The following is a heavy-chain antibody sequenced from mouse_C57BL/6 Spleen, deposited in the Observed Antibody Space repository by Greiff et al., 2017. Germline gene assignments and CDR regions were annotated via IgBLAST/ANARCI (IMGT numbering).Heavy chain of an antibody. CDR2: INPSSGYT. Sequence: QVQLQQSGAELARPGASVKMSCKASGYTCTSYTMHWVKQRPGQGLEWIGYINPSSGYTKYNQKFKDKATLTADKSSSTAYMQLSSLTSEDSAVYYCAADSSGYPFAYWGQGTLVTVSA. D-gene: IGHD3-2*02. CDR3: AADSSGYPFAY. J-gene: IGHJ3*01. CDR1: GYTCTSYT. V-gene: IGHV1-4*01.